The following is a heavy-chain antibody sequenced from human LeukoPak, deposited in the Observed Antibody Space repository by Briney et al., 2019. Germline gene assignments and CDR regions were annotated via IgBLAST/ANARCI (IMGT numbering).Heavy chain of an antibody. CDR3: ARVVNYYDIGPYPFDY. CDR2: ISGSGGST. CDR1: GFTFSSYA. V-gene: IGHV3-23*01. J-gene: IGHJ4*02. Sequence: GGSLRLSCAASGFTFSSYAMSWVRQAPGKGLEWVSAISGSGGSTYYADSVKGRFTISRDNAKNSLYLQMNSLRAEDTAVYYCARVVNYYDIGPYPFDYWGQGTLVTVSS. D-gene: IGHD3-22*01.